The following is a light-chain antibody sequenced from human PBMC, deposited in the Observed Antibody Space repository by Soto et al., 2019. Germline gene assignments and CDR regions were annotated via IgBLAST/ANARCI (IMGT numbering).Light chain of an antibody. CDR2: EAS. CDR1: QSISSL. J-gene: IGKJ4*01. Sequence: DIQMTQSPSTLSAYVGDRVTITCRASQSISSLLAWYQQKPGKAPKLLIYEASTLESGDPSRFSGSGSGKEFTLTISRLQPDDFGTYYCQQYTTFLLTFGGGTKVEIK. CDR3: QQYTTFLLT. V-gene: IGKV1-5*03.